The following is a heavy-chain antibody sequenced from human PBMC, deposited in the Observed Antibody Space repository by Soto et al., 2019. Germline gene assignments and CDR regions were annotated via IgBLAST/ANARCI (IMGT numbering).Heavy chain of an antibody. D-gene: IGHD3-16*01. Sequence: QVQLVQAGAEVKKPGSSVKVSCKASGGTFSSYAISWVRQAPGQGLEWMGGIIPIFGTANYAQKVQGIVTITADESTSTAYMELSSLRSEDTAVYYCARDPVSLPMIHWFDPLGQGTLVTVSS. CDR2: IIPIFGTA. CDR1: GGTFSSYA. V-gene: IGHV1-69*01. CDR3: ARDPVSLPMIHWFDP. J-gene: IGHJ5*02.